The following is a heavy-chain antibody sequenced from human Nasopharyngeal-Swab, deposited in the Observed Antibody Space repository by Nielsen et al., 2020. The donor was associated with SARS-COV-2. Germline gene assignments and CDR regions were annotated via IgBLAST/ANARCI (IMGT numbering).Heavy chain of an antibody. CDR2: IYDSGST. Sequence: SGTLSRTCTVSGGCINSSSYYWGWIRPPPGKGLEWLGSIYDSGSTYYNPSLDSRVTISVDTSKNQFSLKLSSVTAADTAVYYCAISGWYYAFDIWGQGTMVTVSS. J-gene: IGHJ3*02. CDR3: AISGWYYAFDI. V-gene: IGHV4-39*07. CDR1: GGCINSSSYY. D-gene: IGHD6-19*01.